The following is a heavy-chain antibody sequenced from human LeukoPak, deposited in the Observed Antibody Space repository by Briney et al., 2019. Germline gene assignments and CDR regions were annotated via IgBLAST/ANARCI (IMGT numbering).Heavy chain of an antibody. D-gene: IGHD4-17*01. CDR2: ISGSGGST. J-gene: IGHJ6*03. Sequence: GGSLRLSCAASGFTFSSYAMSWVRQAPGKGLEWVSAISGSGGSTYYADSVKGRFTISRDNSKNTLYLQMNSLRVEDTAVYYCEKGFYGDYVLDYYYYMDVWGKGTTVTVSS. CDR3: EKGFYGDYVLDYYYYMDV. V-gene: IGHV3-23*01. CDR1: GFTFSSYA.